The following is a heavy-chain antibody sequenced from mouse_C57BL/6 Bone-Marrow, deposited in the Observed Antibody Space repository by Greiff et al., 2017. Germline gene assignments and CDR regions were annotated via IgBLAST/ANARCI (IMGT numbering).Heavy chain of an antibody. CDR3: ARLAWFAY. CDR1: GYTFTSYW. V-gene: IGHV1-50*01. Sequence: VQLQQPGAELVKPGASVKLSCKASGYTFTSYWMQWVKLRPGQGLEWIGEIDPSDSYTNYNQKFKGKATLTVDTSSSTAYMQLSSLTSEDSAVYYCARLAWFAYWGQGTLVTVSA. CDR2: IDPSDSYT. J-gene: IGHJ3*01.